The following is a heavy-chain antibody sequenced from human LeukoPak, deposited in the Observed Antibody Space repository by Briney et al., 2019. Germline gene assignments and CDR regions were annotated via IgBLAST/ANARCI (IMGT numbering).Heavy chain of an antibody. Sequence: SETLSLTCTVSGGSISSYYWSWIRQPPGKGLEWIGYIYHSGSTYYNPSLKSRVTISVDRSKNQFSLKLSSVTAADTAVYYCARDRSGGSYYSGGEAFDIWGQGTMVTVSS. D-gene: IGHD1-26*01. CDR3: ARDRSGGSYYSGGEAFDI. CDR1: GGSISSYY. J-gene: IGHJ3*02. V-gene: IGHV4-59*12. CDR2: IYHSGST.